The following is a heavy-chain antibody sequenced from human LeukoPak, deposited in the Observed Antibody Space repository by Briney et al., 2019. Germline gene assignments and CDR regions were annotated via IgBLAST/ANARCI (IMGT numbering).Heavy chain of an antibody. CDR3: ASIRCGSSTSCYTGWSDP. V-gene: IGHV5-51*01. J-gene: IGHJ5*02. Sequence: GESLKISCKGSGYSFTSYWIGWVRQMPGKGLEWMGIIYPGDSDTRYSPSFQGQVTISADKSISTAYLQWSSLKASDTAMYYCASIRCGSSTSCYTGWSDPWGQGTLVTVSS. CDR2: IYPGDSDT. D-gene: IGHD2-2*02. CDR1: GYSFTSYW.